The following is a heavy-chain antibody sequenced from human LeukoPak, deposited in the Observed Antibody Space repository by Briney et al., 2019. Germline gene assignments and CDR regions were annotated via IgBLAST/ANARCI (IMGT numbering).Heavy chain of an antibody. Sequence: PGGSLRLSCAASGFTFSAYAVHWVRQAPGKGLEYVSAISSNGGSTYYANSVKGRFTISRDNSKNTLYLQMGSLRVEDMAVYHCVRDAYGDRQPYYYYYYGMDVWGLGTTVTVSS. V-gene: IGHV3-64*01. CDR1: GFTFSAYA. CDR3: VRDAYGDRQPYYYYYYGMDV. D-gene: IGHD4-17*01. J-gene: IGHJ6*02. CDR2: ISSNGGST.